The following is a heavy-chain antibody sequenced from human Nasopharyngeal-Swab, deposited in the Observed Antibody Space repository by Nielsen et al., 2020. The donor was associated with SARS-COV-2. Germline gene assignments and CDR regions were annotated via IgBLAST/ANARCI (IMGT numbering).Heavy chain of an antibody. CDR3: ASQPSNWFDP. CDR2: IYYSGST. V-gene: IGHV4-34*01. Sequence: SETLSLTCAVYGGSFSGYYWSWIRQPPGKGLERIGSIYYSGSTYYNPSLKSRVTISVDTSKNQFSLKLSSVTAADTAVYYCASQPSNWFDPWGQGTLVTVSS. CDR1: GGSFSGYY. D-gene: IGHD1-14*01. J-gene: IGHJ5*02.